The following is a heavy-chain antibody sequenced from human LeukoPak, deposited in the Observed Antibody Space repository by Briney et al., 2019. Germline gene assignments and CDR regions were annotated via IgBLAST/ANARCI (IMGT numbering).Heavy chain of an antibody. Sequence: ASVKVSCKASGYTFITYGVNWVRQAPGQGLEWMGWINPNSGGTNYAQKFQGRVTMTRDTSISTAYMELSRLRSDDTAVYYCARDWCGGTCYGALWGQGTLVTVSS. J-gene: IGHJ4*02. CDR3: ARDWCGGTCYGAL. D-gene: IGHD2-15*01. CDR2: INPNSGGT. V-gene: IGHV1-2*02. CDR1: GYTFITYG.